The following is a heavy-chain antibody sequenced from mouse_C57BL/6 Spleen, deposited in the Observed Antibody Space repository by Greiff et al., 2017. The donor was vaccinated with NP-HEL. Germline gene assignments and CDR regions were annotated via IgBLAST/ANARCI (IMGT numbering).Heavy chain of an antibody. D-gene: IGHD3-1*01. V-gene: IGHV10-1*01. Sequence: EVQLVESGGGLVQPKGSLKLSCAASGFSFNTYAMNWVRQAPGKGLEWVARIRSKSNNYATYYADSVKDRFTISRDDSESMLYLQMNNLKTEDTAMYYCVRGHSSGYDYAMDYWGQGTSVTVSS. CDR3: VRGHSSGYDYAMDY. CDR2: IRSKSNNYAT. CDR1: GFSFNTYA. J-gene: IGHJ4*01.